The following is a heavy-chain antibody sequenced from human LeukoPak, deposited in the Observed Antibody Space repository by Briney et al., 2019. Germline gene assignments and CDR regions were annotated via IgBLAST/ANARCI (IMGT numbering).Heavy chain of an antibody. V-gene: IGHV3-9*01. CDR3: ARDLIVADAPRMDV. CDR1: GFTFDEYA. Sequence: PGGSLRLSCAASGFTFDEYAMHWVRQAPGKGLEWVSGISWNSGNIGYADSVKGRFTISRDNAKNSLYLQMNSLRAEDTALYYCARDLIVADAPRMDVWGQGTTVTVSS. CDR2: ISWNSGNI. D-gene: IGHD2-15*01. J-gene: IGHJ6*02.